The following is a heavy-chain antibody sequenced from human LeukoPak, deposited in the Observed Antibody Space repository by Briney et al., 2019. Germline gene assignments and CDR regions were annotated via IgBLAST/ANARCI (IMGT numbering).Heavy chain of an antibody. CDR1: GFTVSSNY. CDR2: IKEDGSEK. V-gene: IGHV3-7*01. J-gene: IGHJ3*02. Sequence: PGGSLRLSCAASGFTVSSNYMSWVRQAPGKGLEWVANIKEDGSEKYYVDSVKGRFTISRDNAKNSLYLQMNSLRAEDTAVYYCARPTTGDRTAFDIWGQGTMVTVSS. D-gene: IGHD7-27*01. CDR3: ARPTTGDRTAFDI.